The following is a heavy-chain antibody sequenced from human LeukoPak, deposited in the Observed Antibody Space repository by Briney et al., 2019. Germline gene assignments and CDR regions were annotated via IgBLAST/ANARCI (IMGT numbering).Heavy chain of an antibody. V-gene: IGHV3-7*01. CDR3: ARGRSGSYSTDY. J-gene: IGHJ4*02. D-gene: IGHD3-10*01. CDR1: GFTFSSYW. Sequence: GGSLRLSCVASGFTFSSYWMSWVRQAPGGGLEWVANIKQDGTEKNYVDSVKGRFTISRDKAKNTLYLQMNSLRAEDTAVYYCARGRSGSYSTDYWGQGTLVTVSS. CDR2: IKQDGTEK.